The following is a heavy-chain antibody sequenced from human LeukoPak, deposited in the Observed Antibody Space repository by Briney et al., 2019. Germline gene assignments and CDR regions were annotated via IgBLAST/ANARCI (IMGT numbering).Heavy chain of an antibody. D-gene: IGHD3-9*01. Sequence: SETLSLTCTVSGGSISTSYWSWIRQPPGKGLEWIGYLSKSGNTNYSPSLKSRVTIFGDTSKNQFFLKLSSVTAADTAMYYCARARYVNSFYAFDIWGQGTLVTVSS. CDR2: LSKSGNT. CDR3: ARARYVNSFYAFDI. V-gene: IGHV4-59*01. CDR1: GGSISTSY. J-gene: IGHJ3*02.